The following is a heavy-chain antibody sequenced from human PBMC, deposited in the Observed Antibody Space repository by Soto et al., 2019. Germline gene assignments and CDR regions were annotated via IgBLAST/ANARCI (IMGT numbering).Heavy chain of an antibody. CDR1: GGSISSYY. CDR3: AREGVNYDFWSGYQTRVMDV. J-gene: IGHJ6*03. Sequence: WETLSLTCTVSGGSISSYYWSWIRQPPGKGLEWIGYIYYSGSTNYNPSLKSRVTISVDTSKNQFSLKLSSVTAADTAVYYCAREGVNYDFWSGYQTRVMDVWGKGTTVTV. V-gene: IGHV4-59*01. D-gene: IGHD3-3*01. CDR2: IYYSGST.